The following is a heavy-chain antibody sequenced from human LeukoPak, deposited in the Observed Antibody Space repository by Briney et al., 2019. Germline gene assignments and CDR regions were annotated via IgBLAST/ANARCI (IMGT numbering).Heavy chain of an antibody. CDR2: IHRSSNTI. J-gene: IGHJ5*02. CDR1: GFTFSSYA. CDR3: ARGSITIFGVVTGNWFDP. V-gene: IGHV3-48*04. Sequence: GGSLRLSCAASGFTFSSYAMSWVRQAPGKGLEWISYIHRSSNTIYYADSVKGRFTISRDSAKNSVYLQMNSLRAEDTAVYYCARGSITIFGVVTGNWFDPWGQGTLVTVSS. D-gene: IGHD3-3*01.